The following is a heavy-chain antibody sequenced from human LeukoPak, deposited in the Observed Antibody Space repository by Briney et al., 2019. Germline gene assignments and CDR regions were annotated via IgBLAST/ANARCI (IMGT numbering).Heavy chain of an antibody. V-gene: IGHV4-4*07. D-gene: IGHD1-1*01. J-gene: IGHJ4*02. CDR3: ARDGSVPGDYFDY. CDR1: GGSISSYY. CDR2: IYTSGST. Sequence: PSETLSLTCTVSGGSISSYYWSWIRQPAGKGLDWIGRIYTSGSTNYNPSLKSRVTISVDKSKNQFSLKLSSVTAADTAVYYCARDGSVPGDYFDYWGQGTLVTVSS.